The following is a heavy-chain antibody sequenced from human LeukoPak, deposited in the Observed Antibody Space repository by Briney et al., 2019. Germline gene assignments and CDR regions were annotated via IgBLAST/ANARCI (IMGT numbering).Heavy chain of an antibody. Sequence: SETLSLTCTVSGGSISSHYWSWVRQPAGKGLEWIGRIYSSGSSNYNPSLKSRVTMSVDTSRKQLSLQVRSVTAADTAVYYCARGGRSYDSHEKFDPWGQGTLVTVSS. J-gene: IGHJ5*02. V-gene: IGHV4-4*07. CDR2: IYSSGSS. CDR3: ARGGRSYDSHEKFDP. CDR1: GGSISSHY. D-gene: IGHD5-18*01.